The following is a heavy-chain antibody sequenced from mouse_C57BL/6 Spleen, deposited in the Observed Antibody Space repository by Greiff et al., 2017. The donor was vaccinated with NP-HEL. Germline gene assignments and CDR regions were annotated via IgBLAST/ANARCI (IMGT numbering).Heavy chain of an antibody. D-gene: IGHD2-12*01. CDR2: IHPNSGST. CDR3: AREGDYYSLEGFAY. CDR1: GYTFTSYW. V-gene: IGHV1-64*01. Sequence: QVQLKQPGAELVKPGASVKLSCKASGYTFTSYWMHWVKQRPGQGLEWIGMIHPNSGSTNYNEKFKSKATLTVDKSSSTAYMQLSSLTSEDSAVYYCAREGDYYSLEGFAYWGQGTLVTVSA. J-gene: IGHJ3*01.